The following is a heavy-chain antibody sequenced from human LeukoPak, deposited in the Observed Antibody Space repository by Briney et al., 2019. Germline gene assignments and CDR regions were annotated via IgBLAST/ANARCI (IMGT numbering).Heavy chain of an antibody. CDR1: GGSISSYY. CDR3: AGSHGYSYGRRTRPFDY. Sequence: SETLSLTCTVSGGSISSYYWSWIRQPPGKGLEWIGEINHSGSTNYNPSLKSRVTISVDTSKNQFSLKLSSVTAADTAVYYCAGSHGYSYGRRTRPFDYWGQGTLVTVSS. J-gene: IGHJ4*02. CDR2: INHSGST. V-gene: IGHV4-34*01. D-gene: IGHD5-18*01.